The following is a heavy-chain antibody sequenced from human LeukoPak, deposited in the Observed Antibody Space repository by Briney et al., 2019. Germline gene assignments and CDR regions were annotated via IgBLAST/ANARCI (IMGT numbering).Heavy chain of an antibody. D-gene: IGHD3-22*01. CDR2: IYPGDSDT. CDR1: GYSFTSYW. CDR3: ARHPDYYDSSGYSDY. Sequence: GESLKISCKGSGYSFTSYWIGWVRQMPGKGLEWMEIIYPGDSDTRYSPSFQGQVTISADKSISTAYLQWSSLKASDTAMYYCARHPDYYDSSGYSDYWGQGTLVTVSS. J-gene: IGHJ4*02. V-gene: IGHV5-51*01.